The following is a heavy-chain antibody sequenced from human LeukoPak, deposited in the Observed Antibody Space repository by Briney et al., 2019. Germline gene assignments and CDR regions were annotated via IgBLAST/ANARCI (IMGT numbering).Heavy chain of an antibody. V-gene: IGHV3-23*01. J-gene: IGHJ5*02. D-gene: IGHD1-1*01. Sequence: GGSLRLSCAASGFTFRSYAMSWVRQAPGKGLEWVSGISGSGGSTYYADSVKGRFTISRDNSKNTLYLQMNSLRAEDTAVYYCARTGTTYNNWFDPWGQGTLVTVSS. CDR2: ISGSGGST. CDR1: GFTFRSYA. CDR3: ARTGTTYNNWFDP.